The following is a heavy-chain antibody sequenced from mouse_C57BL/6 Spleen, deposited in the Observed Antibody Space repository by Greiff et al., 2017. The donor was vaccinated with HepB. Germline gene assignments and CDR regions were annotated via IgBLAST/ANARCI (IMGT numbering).Heavy chain of an antibody. CDR1: GYTFTDYE. CDR3: TFTTVVAPCAMDY. D-gene: IGHD1-1*01. J-gene: IGHJ4*01. V-gene: IGHV1-15*01. Sequence: VQLQQSGAELVRPGASVTLSCKASGYTFTDYEMHWVKQTPVHGLEWIGAIDPETGGTAYNQKFKGKAILTADKSSSTADMEHRSLTSEDSAVYYCTFTTVVAPCAMDYWGQGTSVTVSS. CDR2: IDPETGGT.